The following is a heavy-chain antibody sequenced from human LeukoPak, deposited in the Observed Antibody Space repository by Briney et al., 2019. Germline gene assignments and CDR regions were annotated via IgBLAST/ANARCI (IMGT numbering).Heavy chain of an antibody. CDR2: ISPDNGNT. D-gene: IGHD6-6*01. J-gene: IGHJ4*02. CDR1: GYTFTSYG. V-gene: IGHV1-18*01. CDR3: ARGTWGSSMSDY. Sequence: ASVKVSCKTSGYTFTSYGVSWVRQAPGQGLEWMGWISPDNGNTKYVQKVQGRVTMTTDTSSSTAYMELRSLRYDDTAVYYCARGTWGSSMSDYWGQGTLVTVSS.